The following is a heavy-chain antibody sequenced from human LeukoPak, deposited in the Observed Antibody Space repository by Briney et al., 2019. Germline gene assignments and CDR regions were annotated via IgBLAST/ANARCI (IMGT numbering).Heavy chain of an antibody. Sequence: SETLSLTCAVYGGSFSGYYWSWIRQPPGKGLEWIGEINHSGSTNYNPSLKSRVTISVDTSKNQFSLKLSSVTAADTAVYYCARGRYLYYGSGSYYLSLEYYFDYWGQGTLVTVSS. D-gene: IGHD3-10*01. CDR1: GGSFSGYY. J-gene: IGHJ4*02. CDR2: INHSGST. V-gene: IGHV4-34*01. CDR3: ARGRYLYYGSGSYYLSLEYYFDY.